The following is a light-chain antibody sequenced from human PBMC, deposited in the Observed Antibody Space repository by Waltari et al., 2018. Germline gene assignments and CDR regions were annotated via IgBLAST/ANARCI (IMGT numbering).Light chain of an antibody. V-gene: IGKV3-11*01. CDR1: QSVSTF. CDR2: DAS. CDR3: QHRSNWPLT. J-gene: IGKJ4*01. Sequence: IVLPQSPATLSLSTGERATIYCRASQSVSTFLAWYQQKPGQAPRLLICDASKRATDIPARFSCSGSGTDFALTISSLEPEDFAVYYCQHRSNWPLTFGGGTKVEIK.